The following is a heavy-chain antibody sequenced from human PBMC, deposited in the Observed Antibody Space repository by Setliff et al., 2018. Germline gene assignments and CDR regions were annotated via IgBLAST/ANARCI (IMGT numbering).Heavy chain of an antibody. V-gene: IGHV1-69*13. J-gene: IGHJ6*03. CDR2: IIPIFGTA. D-gene: IGHD2-2*01. Sequence: SVKVSCKTSGYTFTNYDISWVRQAPGQGLEWMGGIIPIFGTANYAQKFQGRVTITADESTSTAYMELSSLRSEDTAVYYCARARVVPAAMGYYYYMDVWGKGTTVTVSS. CDR1: GYTFTNYD. CDR3: ARARVVPAAMGYYYYMDV.